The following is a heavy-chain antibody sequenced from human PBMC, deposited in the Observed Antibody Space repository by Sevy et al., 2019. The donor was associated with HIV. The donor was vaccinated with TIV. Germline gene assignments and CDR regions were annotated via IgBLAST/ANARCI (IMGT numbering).Heavy chain of an antibody. D-gene: IGHD2-21*02. Sequence: SETLSLTCTVSGGSISSYYWSWIRQPPGKGLEWIGYLYYSGSTNYNPSLKSRVTISVACSRNQFSLKRSPVTGGYWEFCSKGASDSTPPLRSRVTISVDTSKNQFSLKLSSVTAADTAVYYCARGLRFLGAFDYWGQGTLVTVSS. CDR1: GGSISSYY. V-gene: IGHV4-59*13. J-gene: IGHJ4*02. CDR2: LYYSGST. CDR3: GASDSTPPLRSRVTISVDTSKNQFSLKLSSVTAADTAVYYCARGLRFLGAFDY.